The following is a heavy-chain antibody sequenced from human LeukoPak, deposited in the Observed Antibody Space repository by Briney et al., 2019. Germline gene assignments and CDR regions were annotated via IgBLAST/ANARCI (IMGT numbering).Heavy chain of an antibody. CDR1: GGSISSGGYY. CDR3: ARVRGNYYYMDV. J-gene: IGHJ6*03. Sequence: SETLSLTCTVSGGSISSGGYYWSWIRQHPGKGLEWIGYIYYSGSTYYNPSLKSRVTISVDTSKNQFSLKLSSVTAADTAVYYCARVRGNYYYMDVWGKGTTVTVFS. CDR2: IYYSGST. V-gene: IGHV4-31*03.